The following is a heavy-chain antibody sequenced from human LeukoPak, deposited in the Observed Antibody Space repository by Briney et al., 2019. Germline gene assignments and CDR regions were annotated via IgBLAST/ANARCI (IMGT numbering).Heavy chain of an antibody. D-gene: IGHD1-26*01. CDR3: ARRLGVQLDY. CDR2: VYYLGNT. V-gene: IGHV4-39*01. CDR1: GDFISSPIYY. Sequence: SETLSLTCTVSGDFISSPIYYWGWIRQPPGKGLEWVGTVYYLGNTYYNPSLKSRVTMSVDTSKNQFSLSLTSVTASDTAIYYCARRLGVQLDYWGQGALVTVSS. J-gene: IGHJ4*02.